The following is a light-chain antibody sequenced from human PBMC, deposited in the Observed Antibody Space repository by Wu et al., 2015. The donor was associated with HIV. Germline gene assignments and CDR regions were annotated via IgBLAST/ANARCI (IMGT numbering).Light chain of an antibody. CDR3: QQYAKSFT. CDR1: QSITNNY. V-gene: IGKV3-20*01. CDR2: ETS. J-gene: IGKJ4*01. Sequence: IVLTQPPGTLSLTPGDRATLSCRASQSITNNYVAWYQQKPGYSPRLVIFETSNRASGIPDRFSASGSGTDFMLTIDRLEPEDFAVYYCQQYAKSFTFGGGTTVEIK.